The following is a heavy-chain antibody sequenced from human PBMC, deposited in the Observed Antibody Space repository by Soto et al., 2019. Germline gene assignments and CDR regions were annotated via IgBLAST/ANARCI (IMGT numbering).Heavy chain of an antibody. CDR1: GYTFTSYG. Sequence: QVQLVQSGAEVKKPGASVKVSCKASGYTFTSYGISWVRQAPGQGLEWMGWIGAYNGNTNYAQKLQGRVTMTTDTATGTAYMELRSLRSDDTAGYDCARGAQHPDYDIVTGPIGYWGQGTLVTVSS. CDR2: IGAYNGNT. V-gene: IGHV1-18*01. J-gene: IGHJ4*02. D-gene: IGHD3-9*01. CDR3: ARGAQHPDYDIVTGPIGY.